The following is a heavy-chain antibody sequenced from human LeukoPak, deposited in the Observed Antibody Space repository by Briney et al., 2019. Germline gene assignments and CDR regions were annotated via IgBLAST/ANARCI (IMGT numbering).Heavy chain of an antibody. CDR3: AKDRAYSGSPRAFDI. CDR1: GFTFSSYA. J-gene: IGHJ3*02. Sequence: GGSLRLSCAASGFTFSSYAMSWVRQAPGKGLEWVSGISASGSSTYYADSVKGRFTISRDTSKDTLYLQMSSLRAEDTAVYYCAKDRAYSGSPRAFDIWGQGTVVTVSS. V-gene: IGHV3-23*01. D-gene: IGHD1-26*01. CDR2: ISASGSST.